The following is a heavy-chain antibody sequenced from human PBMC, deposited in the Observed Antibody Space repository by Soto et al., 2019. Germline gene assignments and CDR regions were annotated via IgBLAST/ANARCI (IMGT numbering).Heavy chain of an antibody. J-gene: IGHJ6*02. V-gene: IGHV1-18*01. Sequence: ASVKVSCKASGYTFTRSGISWVRQAPGQGPEWMGWISSYNGDTNYAQTFQGRVTMTTDTSTSTAYMELRSLRSDDTAVYYCAIDGLARYHYDVMDFCGQGTSVIVSS. CDR2: ISSYNGDT. CDR1: GYTFTRSG. CDR3: AIDGLARYHYDVMDF. D-gene: IGHD5-12*01.